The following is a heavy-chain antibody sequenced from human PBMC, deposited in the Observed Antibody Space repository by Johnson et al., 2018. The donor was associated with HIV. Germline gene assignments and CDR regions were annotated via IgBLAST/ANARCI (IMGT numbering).Heavy chain of an antibody. CDR3: AKDKFMFLDNPVDAFDV. Sequence: VQLVESGGGLVQPGGSLRLSCAASGFNFGGYWMSWVRQAPGKGLEWVANIKQDGGEKYSVASVKGRFTTSRDNAKDSLYLQMNSLRPDDTDVYYCAKDKFMFLDNPVDAFDVWGQGTMVTFSS. CDR2: IKQDGGEK. J-gene: IGHJ3*01. CDR1: GFNFGGYW. D-gene: IGHD3/OR15-3a*01. V-gene: IGHV3-7*01.